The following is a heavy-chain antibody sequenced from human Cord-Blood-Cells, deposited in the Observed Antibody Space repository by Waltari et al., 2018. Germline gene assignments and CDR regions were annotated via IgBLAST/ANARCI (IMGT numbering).Heavy chain of an antibody. CDR1: GYTFTGYY. CDR2: INPNRGGT. J-gene: IGHJ3*02. CDR3: ASGVAGITGTDAFDI. Sequence: QVQLVQSGAEVKKPGASVKVSCKASGYTFTGYYMHWVRQAPGQGLEWMGWINPNRGGTNYAQKFQGRVTMTRDTSISTAYMELSRLRSDDTAVYYCASGVAGITGTDAFDIWGQGTMVTVSS. V-gene: IGHV1-2*02. D-gene: IGHD1-20*01.